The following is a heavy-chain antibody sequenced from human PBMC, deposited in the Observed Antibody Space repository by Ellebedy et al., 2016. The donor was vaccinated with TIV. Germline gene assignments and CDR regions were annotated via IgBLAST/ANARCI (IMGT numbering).Heavy chain of an antibody. CDR2: IYYSGST. CDR1: GGSISSSSYY. J-gene: IGHJ4*02. D-gene: IGHD6-13*01. V-gene: IGHV4-39*01. Sequence: SETLSLXXTVSGGSISSSSYYWGWIRQPPGKGLEWIGSIYYSGSTYYNPSLKSRVTISVDTSKNQFSLKLSSVTAADTAVYYCARPGIAAAGRSYYFDYWGQGTLVTVSS. CDR3: ARPGIAAAGRSYYFDY.